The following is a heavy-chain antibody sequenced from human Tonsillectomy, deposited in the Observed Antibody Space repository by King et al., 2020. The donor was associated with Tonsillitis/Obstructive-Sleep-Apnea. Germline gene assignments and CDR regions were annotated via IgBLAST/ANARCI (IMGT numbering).Heavy chain of an antibody. J-gene: IGHJ4*02. CDR1: GFSFDDYA. D-gene: IGHD4-23*01. CDR3: AKDGDDYGGIRFDY. V-gene: IGHV3-43*02. CDR2: ISGDGIST. Sequence: VQLVESGGGVVQPGGSLRLSCAASGFSFDDYAMHWVRQAPRKGLEWVSLISGDGISTYYADSVKGRFTISRDISKNSLYLQMNSLRTEDTALYYCAKDGDDYGGIRFDYWGQGTQATVSS.